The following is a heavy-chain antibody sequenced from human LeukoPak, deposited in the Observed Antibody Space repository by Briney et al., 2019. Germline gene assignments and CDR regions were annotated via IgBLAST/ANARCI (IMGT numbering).Heavy chain of an antibody. Sequence: GGSLRLSCAASGFTFSSYGMRWVRQAPGKGLEWVAVISYDGSNKYYADSVKGRFTISRDNSKNTLYLQMNSLRAEDTAVYYCAKDLWDYYGMDVWGQGTTVTVSS. J-gene: IGHJ6*02. D-gene: IGHD2/OR15-2a*01. CDR3: AKDLWDYYGMDV. CDR1: GFTFSSYG. CDR2: ISYDGSNK. V-gene: IGHV3-30*18.